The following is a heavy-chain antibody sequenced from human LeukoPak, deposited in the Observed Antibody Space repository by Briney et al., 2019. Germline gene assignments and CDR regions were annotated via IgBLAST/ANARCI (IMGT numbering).Heavy chain of an antibody. CDR1: GYTFTRYD. D-gene: IGHD6-13*01. Sequence: ASVKVSCKASGYTFTRYDINWVRQATGQGLEWLGWVNTKSGNTGSAQNFQGRVTITRDTSINTAYMELSSLRSEDTAVYYCARGRAAAVYFDYWGQGTLVTVSS. CDR3: ARGRAAAVYFDY. CDR2: VNTKSGNT. V-gene: IGHV1-8*03. J-gene: IGHJ4*02.